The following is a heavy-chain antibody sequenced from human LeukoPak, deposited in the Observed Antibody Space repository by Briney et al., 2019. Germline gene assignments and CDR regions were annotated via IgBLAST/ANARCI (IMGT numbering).Heavy chain of an antibody. V-gene: IGHV4-31*03. CDR3: ASASAHLSSIAAPVFDY. D-gene: IGHD6-6*01. CDR2: IYYSGST. CDR1: GGSISSGGYY. J-gene: IGHJ4*02. Sequence: SETLSLTRTVSGGSISSGGYYWRWIRQHPGKGLEWIGHIYYSGSTYYNPSLKSRVTISVDTSKNQFSLKLSSVTAADTAVYYCASASAHLSSIAAPVFDYWGQGTLVTVSS.